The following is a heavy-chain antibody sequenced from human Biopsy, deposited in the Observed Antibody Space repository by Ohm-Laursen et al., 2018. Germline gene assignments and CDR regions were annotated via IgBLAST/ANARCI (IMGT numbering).Heavy chain of an antibody. CDR2: TSFDGSNK. CDR1: GFGFYV. CDR3: AKDGGQWLGGAFDI. D-gene: IGHD6-19*01. V-gene: IGHV3-30*18. J-gene: IGHJ3*02. Sequence: SLRLSCAASGFGFYVMHWVRQPPGKGLEWLAVTSFDGSNKFYAESVRGRFTISRDRSRDALYLQMNRLTNEDTALYYCAKDGGQWLGGAFDIWGHGTMVIVAS.